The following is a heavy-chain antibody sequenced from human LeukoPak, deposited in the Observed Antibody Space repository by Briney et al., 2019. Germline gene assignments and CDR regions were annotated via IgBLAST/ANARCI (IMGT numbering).Heavy chain of an antibody. CDR2: INHSGST. Sequence: PSETLSLTCAVYGGSFSGYYWSWIRQPPGKGLEWIGEINHSGSTNYNPSLKSRVTISVDTSKNQFSLKLSSVTAADTAVYHCASSHSSSSNFDYWGQGTLVTVSS. CDR1: GGSFSGYY. D-gene: IGHD6-6*01. V-gene: IGHV4-34*01. CDR3: ASSHSSSSNFDY. J-gene: IGHJ4*02.